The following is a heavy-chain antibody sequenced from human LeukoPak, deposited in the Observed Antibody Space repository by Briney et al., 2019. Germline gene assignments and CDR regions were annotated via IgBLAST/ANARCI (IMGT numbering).Heavy chain of an antibody. Sequence: SETLSLTCSVPGGSIKSYYWSWIRQPPGKGLEWLGNIYFGGTTDYNSSLKSRLTISVDTFKNQLSLNLQSVTAADTATYYCARHRSDTGGKKGVNWFDPWGQGTLVTVSP. CDR1: GGSIKSYY. D-gene: IGHD4-23*01. V-gene: IGHV4-59*01. CDR2: IYFGGTT. J-gene: IGHJ5*02. CDR3: ARHRSDTGGKKGVNWFDP.